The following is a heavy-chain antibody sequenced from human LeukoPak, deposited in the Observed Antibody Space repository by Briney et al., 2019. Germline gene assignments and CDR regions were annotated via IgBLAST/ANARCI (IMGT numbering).Heavy chain of an antibody. CDR3: VRTGLLKNWFDP. CDR2: IPYHENIE. Sequence: PGGSLRLSCVASGFTFSRYGMHWVRQAPGKGLEWVAFIPYHENIEYYADSVKGRFTVSRDDSKSTVYLQMNSLRAEDTAVYYCVRTGLLKNWFDPWGHGTQVTVSS. J-gene: IGHJ5*02. CDR1: GFTFSRYG. D-gene: IGHD1-1*01. V-gene: IGHV3-30*02.